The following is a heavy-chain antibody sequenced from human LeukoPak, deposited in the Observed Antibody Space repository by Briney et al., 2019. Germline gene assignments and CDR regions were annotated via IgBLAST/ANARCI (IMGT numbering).Heavy chain of an antibody. CDR2: IYISGST. D-gene: IGHD3-3*01. Sequence: SETLSLTCTVSGGSISSYYWSWIRQPAGKGLEWIGRIYISGSTNYNPSLKSRVTMSVDTSKNQFSLKLSSVTAADTAVYYCARVRFLEWLSSTYYFDYWGQGTLVTVSS. J-gene: IGHJ4*02. CDR3: ARVRFLEWLSSTYYFDY. V-gene: IGHV4-4*07. CDR1: GGSISSYY.